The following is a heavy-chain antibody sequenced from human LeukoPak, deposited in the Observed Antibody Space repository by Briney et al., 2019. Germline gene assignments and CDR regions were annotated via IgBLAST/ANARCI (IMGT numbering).Heavy chain of an antibody. D-gene: IGHD2-2*02. Sequence: ASVKVSCKASGYTFTGYYMHWLRQAPGQGLEWMGWINPVSGDTNYAQKFQGRVTMTRDTSISTAYMELSSLRSDDTAVYYCAREGLCDTGTRCYNINWFDPWGQGTLVTVSS. CDR2: INPVSGDT. V-gene: IGHV1-2*02. CDR1: GYTFTGYY. J-gene: IGHJ5*02. CDR3: AREGLCDTGTRCYNINWFDP.